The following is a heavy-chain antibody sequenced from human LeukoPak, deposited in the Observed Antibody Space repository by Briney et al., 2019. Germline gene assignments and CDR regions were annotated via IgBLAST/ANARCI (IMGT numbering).Heavy chain of an antibody. J-gene: IGHJ4*02. CDR1: GDSINGYY. Sequence: KPSETLTLTCTVSGDSINGYYWSWVRQPPGRGLEWIGYIYFSGSSRYNPSLKSRLTLSVATSKNQFSLNLNSVTAADTAVYYCVRHDNGYFHYWGQGTLVTVSS. CDR3: VRHDNGYFHY. CDR2: IYFSGSS. D-gene: IGHD2-8*01. V-gene: IGHV4-59*08.